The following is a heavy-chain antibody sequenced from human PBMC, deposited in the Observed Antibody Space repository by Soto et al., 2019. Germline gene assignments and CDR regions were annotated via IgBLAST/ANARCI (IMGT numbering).Heavy chain of an antibody. D-gene: IGHD4-17*01. J-gene: IGHJ3*02. CDR3: ARSYMTTVPSGAFDI. Sequence: EVQLVESGGGLIQPGGSLRLSCAASGFTVSSNYMSWVRQAPGKGLEWVSVIYSGGSTYYADSVKGRFTISRDNSKNTLYLQMNSLRAEDTAVYYCARSYMTTVPSGAFDIWGQGTMVTVSS. CDR2: IYSGGST. V-gene: IGHV3-53*01. CDR1: GFTVSSNY.